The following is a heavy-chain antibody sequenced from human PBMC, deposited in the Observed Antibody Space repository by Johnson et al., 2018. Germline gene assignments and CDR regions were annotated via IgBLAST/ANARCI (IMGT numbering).Heavy chain of an antibody. D-gene: IGHD2-15*01. J-gene: IGHJ3*02. V-gene: IGHV3-33*08. Sequence: QVQLVESGGGLVQPGGSLKLSCAASGLIFSGSTMHWVRQAPGKGLEWVAVIWYDGSNKYYADSVKGRFTISRDNSKNTLYLQMNSLRAEETAVYYCARDWVVVAATDAFDIWGQGTMVTVSS. CDR1: GLIFSGST. CDR3: ARDWVVVAATDAFDI. CDR2: IWYDGSNK.